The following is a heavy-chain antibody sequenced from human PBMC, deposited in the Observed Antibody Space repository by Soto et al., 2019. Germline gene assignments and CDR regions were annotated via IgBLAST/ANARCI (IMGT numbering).Heavy chain of an antibody. CDR1: GFSLSTSGVG. Sequence: GPTLVNPTQTLTLTCSFSGFSLSTSGVGVGWIRQSPGKALEWLALIYWSGDEHYRPSLKSRLSIIKDTSKNHVVLIMTDMDPVDTATYYCARGLASLPVFAFDIWGQGTMVIVSS. J-gene: IGHJ3*02. D-gene: IGHD3-3*02. V-gene: IGHV2-5*01. CDR2: IYWSGDE. CDR3: ARGLASLPVFAFDI.